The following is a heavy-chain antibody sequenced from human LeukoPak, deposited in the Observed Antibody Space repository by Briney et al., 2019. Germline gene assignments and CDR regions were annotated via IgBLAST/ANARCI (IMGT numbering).Heavy chain of an antibody. CDR3: ARQVVYCSGGSCYSPTKWFDP. J-gene: IGHJ5*02. CDR1: GGSISSYY. V-gene: IGHV4-4*09. CDR2: IYTSGST. Sequence: SETLSLTCTVSGGSISSYYWSWIRQPPGKGLEWIGYIYTSGSTNYNPSLKSRVTISVDTSKSQFSLKLSSVTAADTAVYYCARQVVYCSGGSCYSPTKWFDPWGQGTLVTVSS. D-gene: IGHD2-15*01.